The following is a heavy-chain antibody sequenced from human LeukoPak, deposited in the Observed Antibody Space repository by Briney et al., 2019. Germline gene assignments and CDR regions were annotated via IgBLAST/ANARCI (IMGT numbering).Heavy chain of an antibody. J-gene: IGHJ3*02. V-gene: IGHV3-53*01. CDR1: GFTVSSNY. D-gene: IGHD4-17*01. CDR2: IYSGGST. Sequence: GGSLRLSCAASGFTVSSNYMSWVRQAPGKGLEWVSVIYSGGSTYYADSVKGRFTISRDNSKNTLYLQMNSLRAEDTAVYYCARGGDYFPDAFDIWGQGTMVTVSS. CDR3: ARGGDYFPDAFDI.